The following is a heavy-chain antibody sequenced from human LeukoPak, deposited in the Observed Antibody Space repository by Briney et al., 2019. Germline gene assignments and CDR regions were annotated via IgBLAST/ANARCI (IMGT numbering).Heavy chain of an antibody. Sequence: SETLSLTCTVSGGSMNTVSYYWVWLRQAPEKGLEGIGSVYSRGSIYSNPSLRSRVTISLDTSTNQFSLKLRCVTAADTAVYYCARGPAHDSWSVENWFDPWGQGTLVTVSS. CDR1: GGSMNTVSYY. J-gene: IGHJ5*02. CDR3: ARGPAHDSWSVENWFDP. V-gene: IGHV4-39*07. D-gene: IGHD3-3*01. CDR2: VYSRGSI.